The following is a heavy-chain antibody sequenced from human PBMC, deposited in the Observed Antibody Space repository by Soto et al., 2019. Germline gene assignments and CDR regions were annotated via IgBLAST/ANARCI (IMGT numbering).Heavy chain of an antibody. CDR2: ISSSGSTT. CDR3: AKRVAAAPDY. CDR1: GFTFSDYD. D-gene: IGHD6-13*01. Sequence: GGSLSHSCAASGFTFSDYDMSWIRQAPGRGLECVSYISSSGSTTYYADSVKGRFTISRDNSKNTLYLQMNSLRAEDTAVYYCAKRVAAAPDYWGQGTLVTVAS. J-gene: IGHJ4*02. V-gene: IGHV3-11*01.